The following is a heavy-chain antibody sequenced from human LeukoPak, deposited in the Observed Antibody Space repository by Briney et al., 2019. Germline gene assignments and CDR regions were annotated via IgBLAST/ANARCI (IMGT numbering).Heavy chain of an antibody. CDR3: AKYQLPSGYCSGGSCYPTDY. Sequence: GGSLRLSCAASGFTFSSYAMSWVRQAPGKGLEWVSAISGSGGSTYYADSVKGRFTTSRDNSKNTLYLQMNSLRAEDTAVYYCAKYQLPSGYCSGGSCYPTDYWGQGTLVTVSS. V-gene: IGHV3-23*01. CDR1: GFTFSSYA. J-gene: IGHJ4*02. D-gene: IGHD2-15*01. CDR2: ISGSGGST.